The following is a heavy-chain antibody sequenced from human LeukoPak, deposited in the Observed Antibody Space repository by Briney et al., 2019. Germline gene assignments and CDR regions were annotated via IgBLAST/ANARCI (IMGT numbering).Heavy chain of an antibody. CDR2: INSDGSST. D-gene: IGHD6-19*01. V-gene: IGHV3-74*01. Sequence: GGSLRLSCAASGFTFSSCWMHWVRQAPGKGLVWVSRINSDGSSTSYADSVKGRFTISRDNAKNTLYLQMNSLRAEDTAVYYCAREGAVAGTDYWGQGTLVTVSS. J-gene: IGHJ4*02. CDR1: GFTFSSCW. CDR3: AREGAVAGTDY.